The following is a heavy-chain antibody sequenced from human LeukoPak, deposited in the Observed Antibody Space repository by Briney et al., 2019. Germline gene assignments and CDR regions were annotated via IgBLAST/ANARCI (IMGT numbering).Heavy chain of an antibody. J-gene: IGHJ4*02. CDR2: INPSGGST. D-gene: IGHD6-13*01. V-gene: IGHV1-46*01. Sequence: ASVKVSCKATGYTFTSYYIHWVRQAPGQGLEWMGIINPSGGSTTYAQKFQGRVAMTRDTSTSRVYMEVSSLRSEDTAVYYCARTYSSSDEFDYWGQGTLVTVSS. CDR3: ARTYSSSDEFDY. CDR1: GYTFTSYY.